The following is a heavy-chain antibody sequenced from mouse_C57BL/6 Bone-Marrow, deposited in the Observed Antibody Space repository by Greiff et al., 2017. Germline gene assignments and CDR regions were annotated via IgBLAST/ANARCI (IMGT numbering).Heavy chain of an antibody. CDR1: GYAFSSSC. CDR3: ARVSTGCDYFGY. CDR2: IYPGDGDT. J-gene: IGHJ2*01. V-gene: IGHV1-82*01. Sequence: QVQLQQSGPELVKPGASVKISCKASGYAFSSSCMNWVKQRPGKGLEWIGRIYPGDGDTNYNGKFKGKATLTADKSSSTAYMQLSSLTSEDSAVXFCARVSTGCDYFGYWGQGTTLTVSA.